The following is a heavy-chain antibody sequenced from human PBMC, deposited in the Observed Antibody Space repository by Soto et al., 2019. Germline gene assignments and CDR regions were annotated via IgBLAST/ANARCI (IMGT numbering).Heavy chain of an antibody. V-gene: IGHV1-3*01. CDR2: INAGNGNT. CDR1: GYTFTSYA. J-gene: IGHJ6*02. CDR3: ARSCCVGGVTEDYYVTDD. D-gene: IGHD1-26*01. Sequence: GASVKVSCKASGYTFTSYAMHWVRQAPGQRLEWMGWINAGNGNTNYDQKFYGRVMITAYEFSKASYMGLSSLRSGGTAVYYCARSCCVGGVTEDYYVTDDWGQGTTVTVSS.